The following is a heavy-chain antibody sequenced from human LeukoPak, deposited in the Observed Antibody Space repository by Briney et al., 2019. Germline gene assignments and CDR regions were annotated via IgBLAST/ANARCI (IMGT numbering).Heavy chain of an antibody. D-gene: IGHD6-13*01. J-gene: IGHJ5*02. V-gene: IGHV4-39*07. Sequence: PSETLSLTCTVSGGSISSGGYYWSWIRQPPGKGLEWIGEINHSGSTNYNPSLKSRVTISVDTSKNQFSLKLSSVTAADTAVYYCARDGSSWYRNWFDPWGRGTLVTVSS. CDR1: GGSISSGGYY. CDR3: ARDGSSWYRNWFDP. CDR2: INHSGST.